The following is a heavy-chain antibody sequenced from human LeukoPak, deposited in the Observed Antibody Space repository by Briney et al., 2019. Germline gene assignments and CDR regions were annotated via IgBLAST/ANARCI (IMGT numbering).Heavy chain of an antibody. CDR3: AKRGHYDTTSSYAPFDS. D-gene: IGHD3-22*01. CDR2: IYSGGST. Sequence: GGSLRLSCAASGFTVSSNYMSWVRQAPGKGLEWVSVIYSGGSTYYADSVKGRFTISRHNSKNTLYLQMNSLRAEDTAVYYCAKRGHYDTTSSYAPFDSWGQGTLVTVSS. V-gene: IGHV3-53*04. CDR1: GFTVSSNY. J-gene: IGHJ4*02.